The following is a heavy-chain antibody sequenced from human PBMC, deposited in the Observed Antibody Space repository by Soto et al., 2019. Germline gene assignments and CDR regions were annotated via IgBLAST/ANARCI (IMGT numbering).Heavy chain of an antibody. CDR1: GFTVSSNY. CDR2: IYSGGST. Sequence: GGSLRLSCAASGFTVSSNYMSWVRQAPGKGLEWVSVIYSGGSTYYADSVKGRFTISRHNSKNTLYLQMNSLRAEDTAVYYCARVSSGSYYGSGSHSYYYYYYMDVWGKGTTVTVSS. V-gene: IGHV3-53*04. J-gene: IGHJ6*03. CDR3: ARVSSGSYYGSGSHSYYYYYYMDV. D-gene: IGHD3-10*01.